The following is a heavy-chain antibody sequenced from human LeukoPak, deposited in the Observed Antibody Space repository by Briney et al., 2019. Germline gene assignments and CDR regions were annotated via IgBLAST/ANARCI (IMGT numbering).Heavy chain of an antibody. CDR2: INHSGST. D-gene: IGHD6-19*01. CDR3: ARGLRRSGWYLREGFYFDY. Sequence: PSETLSLTCTVSGGYITSSSYYWGWIRQPPGKGLEWIGEINHSGSTNYNPSLKSRVTISVDTSKNQFSLKLSSVTAADTAVYYCARGLRRSGWYLREGFYFDYWGQGTLVTVSS. J-gene: IGHJ4*02. CDR1: GGYITSSSYY. V-gene: IGHV4-39*07.